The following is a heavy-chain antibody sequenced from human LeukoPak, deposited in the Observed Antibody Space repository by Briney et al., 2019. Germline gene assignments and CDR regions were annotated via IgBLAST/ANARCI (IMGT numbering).Heavy chain of an antibody. V-gene: IGHV3-23*01. Sequence: GGSLRLSCTTSGFNFRAYWMGWVRQAPGKGLEWVSAISGSGGSTYYADSVKGRFTISRDNSKNTLYLQMNSLRAEDTAVYYCAKVDSGSFDYWGQGTLVTVSS. CDR3: AKVDSGSFDY. D-gene: IGHD1-26*01. CDR2: ISGSGGST. J-gene: IGHJ4*02. CDR1: GFNFRAYW.